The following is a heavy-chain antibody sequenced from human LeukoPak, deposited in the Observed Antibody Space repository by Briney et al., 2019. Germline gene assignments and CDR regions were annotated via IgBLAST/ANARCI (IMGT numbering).Heavy chain of an antibody. D-gene: IGHD5-12*01. CDR3: ARKYSGYDYH. V-gene: IGHV4-39*01. J-gene: IGHJ5*02. CDR2: IYYSGST. Sequence: SETLSLTCAVSGGSISSSSYYWGWIRQPPGKGLEWIGSIYYSGSTYYNPSLKSRVTISVDTSKNQFSLKLSSVTAADTAVYYCARKYSGYDYHWGQGTLVTVSS. CDR1: GGSISSSSYY.